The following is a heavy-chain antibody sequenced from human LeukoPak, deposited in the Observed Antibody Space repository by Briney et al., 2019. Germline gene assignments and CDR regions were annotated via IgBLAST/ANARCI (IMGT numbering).Heavy chain of an antibody. J-gene: IGHJ3*01. CDR1: GFAFSSYG. Sequence: PGGSLRLSCAASGFAFSSYGMHWVRQAPGKGLEWVAYIHYDSSTEDYADSVKGRFTISRDNAKNTVYLQMNSLRVEDTAVYYCATGKGQAFDFWGQGTMVTVSS. D-gene: IGHD1-1*01. CDR3: ATGKGQAFDF. V-gene: IGHV3-30*02. CDR2: IHYDSSTE.